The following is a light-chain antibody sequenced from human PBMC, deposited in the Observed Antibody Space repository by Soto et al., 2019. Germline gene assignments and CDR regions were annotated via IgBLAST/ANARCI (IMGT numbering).Light chain of an antibody. CDR3: SSYTSSGIRV. CDR2: DVI. J-gene: IGLJ3*02. Sequence: QSALTQPASVSGSPGQSITISCTGTSSDVGGYNYVSWYQQHPGKAPKLMIYDVINRPSGVSNRFSGSKSGNTASLTISGLQAEDEADYYCSSYTSSGIRVFGRGTKLTVL. CDR1: SSDVGGYNY. V-gene: IGLV2-14*01.